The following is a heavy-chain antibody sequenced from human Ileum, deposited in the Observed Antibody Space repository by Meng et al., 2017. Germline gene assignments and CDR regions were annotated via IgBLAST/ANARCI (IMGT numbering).Heavy chain of an antibody. Sequence: VHSGAEVKKPGASVKVSCKASGFTFVIYAIYWVRQAPGQGLEWMGWITAGNGNTKYSQKFQGRVTITRDTSASAVYMELSNLKFEDTAVYYCARDMPYSSGSFDYWGQGTLVTVSS. CDR2: ITAGNGNT. D-gene: IGHD3-10*01. J-gene: IGHJ4*02. CDR1: GFTFVIYA. V-gene: IGHV1-3*01. CDR3: ARDMPYSSGSFDY.